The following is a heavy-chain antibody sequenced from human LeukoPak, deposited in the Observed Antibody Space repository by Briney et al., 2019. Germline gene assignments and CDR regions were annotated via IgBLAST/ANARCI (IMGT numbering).Heavy chain of an antibody. D-gene: IGHD4-17*01. Sequence: GGSLRLSCAASGFTFSTYAMSWVRQAPGKGLEWVSAISGSGGSTYYADSVKGRFTISRDNSKNTLYLQMNSLRAEDTAVYYCAKDSYGDYGGGPFWGQGTLVTVSS. CDR2: ISGSGGST. V-gene: IGHV3-23*01. CDR1: GFTFSTYA. J-gene: IGHJ4*02. CDR3: AKDSYGDYGGGPF.